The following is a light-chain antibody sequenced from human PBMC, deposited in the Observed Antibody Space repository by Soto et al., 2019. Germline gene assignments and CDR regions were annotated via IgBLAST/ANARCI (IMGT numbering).Light chain of an antibody. Sequence: DLQMTQSPSSLSASVGDTVTITCRASQSISLFLNWYQQKPGKAPKLLIYAASSLQSGVPSRFTGNGSGTDFTLTISSLQPEAFAAVYCHQTDSIPETFGQGTKVEIK. V-gene: IGKV1-39*01. CDR3: HQTDSIPET. CDR1: QSISLF. J-gene: IGKJ1*01. CDR2: AAS.